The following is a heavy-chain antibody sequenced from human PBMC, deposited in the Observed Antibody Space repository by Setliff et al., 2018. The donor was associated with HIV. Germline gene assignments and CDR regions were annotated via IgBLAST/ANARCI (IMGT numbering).Heavy chain of an antibody. D-gene: IGHD6-19*01. Sequence: SETLSLTCAVYGGSFSGFYWGWIRQPPGKGLEWIGSIYHTGSTYYNPSLKSRVTMSVDTSKNRFSLKLSSVTAADTAIFYCARHAGSGARDDAFDIWGQGPLVTVSS. J-gene: IGHJ3*02. V-gene: IGHV4-38-2*01. CDR2: IYHTGST. CDR3: ARHAGSGARDDAFDI. CDR1: GGSFSGFY.